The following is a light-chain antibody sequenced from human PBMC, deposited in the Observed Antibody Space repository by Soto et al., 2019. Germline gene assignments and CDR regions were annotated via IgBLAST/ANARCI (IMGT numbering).Light chain of an antibody. CDR2: SAS. CDR3: QQYNNRPPVT. Sequence: EILMTQSPTTLSVSPGERATLSCRASQSVSSSLAWYQQKPGQSPRLLIYSASTRDTGVPARFSGSGSGTEFTLTISSLQSEDFAVYYCQQYNNRPPVTFGQGTKVEIK. J-gene: IGKJ1*01. CDR1: QSVSSS. V-gene: IGKV3-15*01.